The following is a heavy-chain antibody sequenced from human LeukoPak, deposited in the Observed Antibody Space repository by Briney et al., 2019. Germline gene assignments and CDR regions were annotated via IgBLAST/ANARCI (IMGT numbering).Heavy chain of an antibody. CDR3: ARDAISRGIIDY. CDR1: GYTFTDYY. Sequence: ASVKVSCKASGYTFTDYYIHWVRQAPGQGLEWMGWINPNSGGTHYAQKFQGRVTMTRDTSINTAYTEMSRLRSDDTAVYWRARDAISRGIIDYWGQGTLVTVSS. V-gene: IGHV1-2*02. J-gene: IGHJ4*02. CDR2: INPNSGGT. D-gene: IGHD3-10*01.